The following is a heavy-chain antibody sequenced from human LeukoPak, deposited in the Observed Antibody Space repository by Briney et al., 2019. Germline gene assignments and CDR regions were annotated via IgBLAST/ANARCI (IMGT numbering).Heavy chain of an antibody. Sequence: GGSLRLSCAASGFTFSDYYMSWIRQAPGKGLEWVSYISGSGSTIYYADSVKGRFTISRDNSKNMVDLYMSNLKIEDTAVYYCARDSWGFDFWGQGTLVTVSS. J-gene: IGHJ4*02. V-gene: IGHV3-11*04. D-gene: IGHD7-27*01. CDR1: GFTFSDYY. CDR2: ISGSGSTI. CDR3: ARDSWGFDF.